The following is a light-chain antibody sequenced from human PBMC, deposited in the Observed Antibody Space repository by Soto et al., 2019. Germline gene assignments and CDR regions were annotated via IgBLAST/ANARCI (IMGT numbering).Light chain of an antibody. Sequence: EIVMTQSPVTLSVSPEERVTLSCRASQSVSSNLAWYQQKPGQAPSLLIYGAFTRATGIPARFSGTGSGTEFTLTISSLQSEDFALYYCQRYNDCPLTFGQGTKVDI. CDR3: QRYNDCPLT. V-gene: IGKV3-15*01. CDR1: QSVSSN. J-gene: IGKJ1*01. CDR2: GAF.